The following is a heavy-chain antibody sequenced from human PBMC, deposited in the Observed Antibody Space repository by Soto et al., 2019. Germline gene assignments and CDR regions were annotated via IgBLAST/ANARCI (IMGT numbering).Heavy chain of an antibody. J-gene: IGHJ4*02. Sequence: ASVKVSCKASGGTFSSYAISWVRQAPGQGLEWMGGIIPIFGTANYAQKFQGRVTITADESTSAAYMELSSLRSEDTAVYYCARVRPEYSSSSGPFDYWGQGTLVTVSS. CDR2: IIPIFGTA. CDR3: ARVRPEYSSSSGPFDY. V-gene: IGHV1-69*13. CDR1: GGTFSSYA. D-gene: IGHD6-6*01.